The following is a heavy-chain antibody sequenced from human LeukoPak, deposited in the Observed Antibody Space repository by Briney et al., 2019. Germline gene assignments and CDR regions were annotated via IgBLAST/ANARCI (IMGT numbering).Heavy chain of an antibody. J-gene: IGHJ5*02. CDR3: ARLDFPYYDFWSGYYRGGYVDP. CDR1: GGSISSHY. CDR2: IYYSGST. V-gene: IGHV4-59*11. Sequence: SETLSLTCTVSGGSISSHYWSWIRQPPGKGLEWIGYIYYSGSTNYNPSLKSRVTISVDTSKNQFSLKLSSVTAADTAVYYCARLDFPYYDFWSGYYRGGYVDPWGQGTLVTVSP. D-gene: IGHD3-3*01.